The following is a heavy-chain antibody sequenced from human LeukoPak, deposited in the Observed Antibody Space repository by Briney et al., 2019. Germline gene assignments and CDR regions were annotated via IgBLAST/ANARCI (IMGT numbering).Heavy chain of an antibody. V-gene: IGHV4-31*03. Sequence: SQTLSLTCTVSGGSISSGGYYWSWIRQHPGKGLEWIGYIYYSGSTYYNPSLKSRVTISVDTSKNQFSLKLSSVTAADTAVYYCAGNWNYERAEGAFDIWGQGTMVTVSS. D-gene: IGHD1-7*01. CDR1: GGSISSGGYY. CDR2: IYYSGST. CDR3: AGNWNYERAEGAFDI. J-gene: IGHJ3*02.